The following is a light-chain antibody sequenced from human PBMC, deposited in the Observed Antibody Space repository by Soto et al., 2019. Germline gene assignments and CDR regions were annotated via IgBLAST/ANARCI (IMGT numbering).Light chain of an antibody. Sequence: EIVMTQSPATLSVSPGERATLSCRASQSVSSDLVWYQQKPGQAPRLLIYGASTRATGIPARISGSWSGTEFTLTISSLLSEDFAVYYCQKYNNWPLTFGGGTKVEIK. V-gene: IGKV3-15*01. J-gene: IGKJ4*01. CDR2: GAS. CDR3: QKYNNWPLT. CDR1: QSVSSD.